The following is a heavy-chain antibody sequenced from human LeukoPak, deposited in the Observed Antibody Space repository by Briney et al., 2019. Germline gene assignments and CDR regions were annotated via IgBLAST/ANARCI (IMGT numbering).Heavy chain of an antibody. Sequence: GGSLRLSCAASGFTFSSYGMHWVRQAPGKGLEWVAFIRYDGSNKYYADSVKGRFTISRDNSKNTLYLQMNSLRAEDTAVYYCARDLIVVVIGKPAAGPTGYWGQGTLVTVSS. CDR3: ARDLIVVVIGKPAAGPTGY. V-gene: IGHV3-30*02. J-gene: IGHJ4*02. CDR1: GFTFSSYG. D-gene: IGHD3-22*01. CDR2: IRYDGSNK.